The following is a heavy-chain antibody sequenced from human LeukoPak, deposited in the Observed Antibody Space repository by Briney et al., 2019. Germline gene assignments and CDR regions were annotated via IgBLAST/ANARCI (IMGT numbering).Heavy chain of an antibody. J-gene: IGHJ4*02. CDR2: IWNDGGKK. V-gene: IGHV3-33*08. Sequence: GASQRLSCAASGFSFSTFGMRWARRAPGKGLGWVAVIWNDGGKKFYAESVKGRFTISRDNSKNTPYLQMNRLRAEDTAVYYCGRDSLGGDYWGQGTLVTVSS. CDR1: GFSFSTFG. D-gene: IGHD3-16*01. CDR3: GRDSLGGDY.